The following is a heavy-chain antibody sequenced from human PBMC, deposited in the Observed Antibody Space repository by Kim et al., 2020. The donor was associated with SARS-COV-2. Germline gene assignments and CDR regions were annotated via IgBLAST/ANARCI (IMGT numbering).Heavy chain of an antibody. CDR3: ARDHGIAVAGDAVNI. CDR1: GFTFRSSA. J-gene: IGHJ3*02. CDR2: ISSSGGTI. V-gene: IGHV3-48*03. Sequence: GGSLRLSCATSGFTFRSSALPWVLQAPGKGLEWVSYISSSGGTIYYADSVKGRFTISRDNAKNSLYLQMDSLRAEDTAVYYCARDHGIAVAGDAVNIWGHGTVVTVSS. D-gene: IGHD6-19*01.